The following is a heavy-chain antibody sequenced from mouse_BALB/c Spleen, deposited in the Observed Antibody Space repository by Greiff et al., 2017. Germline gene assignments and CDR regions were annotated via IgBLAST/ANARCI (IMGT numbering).Heavy chain of an antibody. V-gene: IGHV2-9*02. CDR3: ARDIYGNYGAWFAY. D-gene: IGHD2-1*01. CDR1: GFSLTSYG. Sequence: VQLVESGPGLVAPSQSLSITCTVSGFSLTSYGVHWVRQPPGKGLEWLGVIWAGGSTNYNSALMSRLSISKDNSKSQVFLKMNSLQTDDTAMYYCARDIYGNYGAWFAYWGQGTLVTVSA. CDR2: IWAGGST. J-gene: IGHJ3*01.